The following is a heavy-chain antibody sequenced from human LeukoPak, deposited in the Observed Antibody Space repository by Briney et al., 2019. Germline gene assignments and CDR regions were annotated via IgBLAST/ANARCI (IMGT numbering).Heavy chain of an antibody. CDR2: FDPEDGET. Sequence: ASVKVSCKVSGYTLTELSMHWVRQAPGKGLEWMGGFDPEDGETIYAQKFQGRVTMTEDTSTDTAYMELSSLRAEDTAVYYCATGVVAATRFDYWGQGTLVTASS. D-gene: IGHD2-15*01. CDR3: ATGVVAATRFDY. V-gene: IGHV1-24*01. J-gene: IGHJ4*02. CDR1: GYTLTELS.